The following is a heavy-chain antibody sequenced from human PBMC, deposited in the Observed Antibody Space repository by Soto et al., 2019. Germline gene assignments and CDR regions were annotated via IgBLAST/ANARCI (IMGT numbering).Heavy chain of an antibody. J-gene: IGHJ5*02. CDR1: GGSISSGGYY. Sequence: LSLTCTVSGGSISSGGYYWSWIRQHPGKGLEWIGYIYYSGSTYYNPSLKSRVTISVDTSKNQFSLKLSSVTAADTAVYYCARSTRSSSWYNDNWFDPWGQGTLVTVSS. D-gene: IGHD6-13*01. CDR2: IYYSGST. CDR3: ARSTRSSSWYNDNWFDP. V-gene: IGHV4-31*03.